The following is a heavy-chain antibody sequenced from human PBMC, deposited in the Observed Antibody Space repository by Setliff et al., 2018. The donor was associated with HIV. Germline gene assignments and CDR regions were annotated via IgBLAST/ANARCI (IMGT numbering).Heavy chain of an antibody. V-gene: IGHV3-11*06. Sequence: GGSLRLSCVGSGFTFNDYHISWIRQAPGKGLEWISYIGSLGDKEYADSVKGRFTISRDTSKNTLYLQMSSLRVEDTALYYCATHGPEKKQWLADFDYWGQGALVTVSS. J-gene: IGHJ4*02. CDR2: IGSLGDK. CDR3: ATHGPEKKQWLADFDY. CDR1: GFTFNDYH. D-gene: IGHD6-19*01.